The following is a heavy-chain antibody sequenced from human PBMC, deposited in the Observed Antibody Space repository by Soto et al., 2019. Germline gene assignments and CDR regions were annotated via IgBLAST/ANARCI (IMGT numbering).Heavy chain of an antibody. V-gene: IGHV3-15*01. CDR3: TTDDYYYYYMDV. J-gene: IGHJ6*03. CDR2: IISKTDGGTT. CDR1: GFTFSNAW. Sequence: EVQLVESGGGLVKPGGSLRLSCAASGFTFSNAWMSWVRQAPGKGLEWVGRIISKTDGGTTDYAAPVKGRFTISRDDSKNTLYLQMNSLQTEDTAVYYCTTDDYYYYYMDVWGKGTTVTVSS.